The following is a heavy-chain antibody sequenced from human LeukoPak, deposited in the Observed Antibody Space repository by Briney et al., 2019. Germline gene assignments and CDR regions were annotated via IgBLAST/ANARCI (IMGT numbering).Heavy chain of an antibody. V-gene: IGHV4-59*01. D-gene: IGHD2-8*02. Sequence: SETLSLTCTVSGASIRSYYWSWTRQTPVKGLEWIGYIYHTASTKYNPSLKSRVTISIDTSKNHFSLTLTSVTAADTAVYYCSTDSPTGFDHWGQGALVTVSS. CDR2: IYHTAST. CDR3: STDSPTGFDH. J-gene: IGHJ4*02. CDR1: GASIRSYY.